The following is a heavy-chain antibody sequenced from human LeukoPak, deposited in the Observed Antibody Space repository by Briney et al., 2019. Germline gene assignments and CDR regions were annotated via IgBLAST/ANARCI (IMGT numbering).Heavy chain of an antibody. Sequence: PSETLSLTCTVSGGSISSGTDYWSWIRQPAGKGLEWIGRINTSGSTNYNPSLKSRVTISVDTSKNQFSLKLSSVTAADTAVYYCARGTTGTTPDYWGQGTLVTVSS. J-gene: IGHJ4*02. V-gene: IGHV4-61*02. CDR3: ARGTTGTTPDY. CDR1: GGSISSGTDY. D-gene: IGHD1-1*01. CDR2: INTSGST.